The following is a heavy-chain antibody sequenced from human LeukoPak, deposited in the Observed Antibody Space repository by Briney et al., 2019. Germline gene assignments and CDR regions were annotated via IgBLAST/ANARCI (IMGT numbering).Heavy chain of an antibody. CDR3: AGDAPQNCSGGTCFPF. J-gene: IGHJ4*02. Sequence: GASVKVSCKASGYTFSDYYIHWVRQAPGQGLEWMGWINPNSGVTKYALKFQGRVTMTRDTSISTAYMELSGLTSDDTALYYCAGDAPQNCSGGTCFPFWGQGTLVTVSS. D-gene: IGHD2-15*01. V-gene: IGHV1-2*02. CDR1: GYTFSDYY. CDR2: INPNSGVT.